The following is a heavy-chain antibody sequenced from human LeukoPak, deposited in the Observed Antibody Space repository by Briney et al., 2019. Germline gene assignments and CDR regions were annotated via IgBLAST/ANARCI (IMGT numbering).Heavy chain of an antibody. CDR2: IFSGGDT. Sequence: GGSLRLSCAVSGFTVSTNYMNCVRQAPGTGLEWVSVIFSGGDTYYADSVKGRFTISRDSSKNTLYLQMNSLRAEDTAVYYCATSGVIPGAVGAYWGQGTLVTVSS. V-gene: IGHV3-66*01. CDR1: GFTVSTNY. CDR3: ATSGVIPGAVGAY. D-gene: IGHD2-2*01. J-gene: IGHJ4*02.